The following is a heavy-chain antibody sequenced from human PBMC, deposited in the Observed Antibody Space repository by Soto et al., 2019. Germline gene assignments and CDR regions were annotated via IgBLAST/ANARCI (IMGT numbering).Heavy chain of an antibody. J-gene: IGHJ6*01. V-gene: IGHV4-30-2*01. CDR2: IYHSGST. CDR3: AATSEYYYCKDV. Sequence: SETLSLTCAVSGGSISSGGYSWSWIRQPPGKGREWIGYIYHSGSTYYNPSLKSRVTISVDRSKNQVSLKLSSGTAADSAVYYCAATSEYYYCKDVWGQGTTVSVSS. CDR1: GGSISSGGYS.